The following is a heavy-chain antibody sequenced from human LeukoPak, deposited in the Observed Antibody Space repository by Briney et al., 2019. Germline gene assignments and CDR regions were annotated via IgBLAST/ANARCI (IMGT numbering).Heavy chain of an antibody. Sequence: PGGSLRLSCAASGFTFNGYWMSWVRQAPGKGLEWVANIKQDGNEEYYVDSVKGRFTISRDDAKNSLYLQMNSLRAEDTAVYYCARGGWRRFGPWGQGTLVTVSS. CDR1: GFTFNGYW. D-gene: IGHD1-26*01. J-gene: IGHJ5*02. CDR2: IKQDGNEE. CDR3: ARGGWRRFGP. V-gene: IGHV3-7*01.